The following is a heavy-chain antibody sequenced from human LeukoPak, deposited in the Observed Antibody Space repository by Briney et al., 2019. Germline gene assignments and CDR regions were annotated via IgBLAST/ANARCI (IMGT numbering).Heavy chain of an antibody. CDR2: ISSSGSTI. V-gene: IGHV3-11*01. D-gene: IGHD3-22*01. CDR3: GRDRPEGVDYYDSSAGGWFDP. J-gene: IGHJ5*02. CDR1: GFTFSDYY. Sequence: GGSLRLSCAASGFTFSDYYRSWIRQAPGKGLEWVSYISSSGSTIYYADSVKGRFTISRGNAKNSLYLQMNSLSAEDTAVYYCGRDRPEGVDYYDSSAGGWFDPGGQEPLVTVSS.